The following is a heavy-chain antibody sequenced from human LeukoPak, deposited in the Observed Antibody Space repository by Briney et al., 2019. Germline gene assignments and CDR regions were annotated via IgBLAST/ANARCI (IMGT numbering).Heavy chain of an antibody. J-gene: IGHJ4*02. V-gene: IGHV1-2*02. D-gene: IGHD6-19*01. CDR2: INPNSGGT. CDR1: GYTFTGYY. CDR3: ARIGVGESGWYRGRESIDY. Sequence: ASVKVSCKASGYTFTGYYMHWVRQAPGQGLEWMGWINPNSGGTNYAQKFQGRVTMTRDTSISTAYMELSRLRSDDTAVYYCARIGVGESGWYRGRESIDYWGQGTLATVSS.